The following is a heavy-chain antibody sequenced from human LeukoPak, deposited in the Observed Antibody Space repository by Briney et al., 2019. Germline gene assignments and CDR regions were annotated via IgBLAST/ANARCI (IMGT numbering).Heavy chain of an antibody. J-gene: IGHJ6*02. V-gene: IGHV4-30-4*08. Sequence: SETLSLTCTVSGGSISSGDYYWSWIRQPPGKGLEWIGYIYYSGSTYYNPSLKSRVTISVDTSKNQFSLKLSSVTAADTAVYYCARVNKLAAAGTDYYYYGMDVWGQGTTVTVSS. CDR1: GGSISSGDYY. CDR3: ARVNKLAAAGTDYYYYGMDV. D-gene: IGHD6-13*01. CDR2: IYYSGST.